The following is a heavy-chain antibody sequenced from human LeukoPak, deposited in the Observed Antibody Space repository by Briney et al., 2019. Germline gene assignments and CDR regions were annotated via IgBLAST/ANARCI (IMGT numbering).Heavy chain of an antibody. D-gene: IGHD1-26*01. CDR2: ISGSGGST. Sequence: GGSLRLSCAASGFTFSSYAMSWVRQAPGKGLEWVSGISGSGGSTYYADSVKGRFTIFRDNSKNTLYLQMNSLRAEDTAVYYCAKGGAHYFDYWGQGTLVTVSS. J-gene: IGHJ4*02. V-gene: IGHV3-23*01. CDR3: AKGGAHYFDY. CDR1: GFTFSSYA.